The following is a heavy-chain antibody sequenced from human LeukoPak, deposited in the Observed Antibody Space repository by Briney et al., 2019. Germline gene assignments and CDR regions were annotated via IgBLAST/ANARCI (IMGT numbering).Heavy chain of an antibody. Sequence: GGSLRLSCAASGFTVSTNYMXXXRQAPXXGXXXVSILYXGSXXYYAXXVEXRXXVXXXXSKNTLSLQMNDLRAEDTAVYYCARVGDHFHWYLDLWGRGTLVTVSS. CDR2: LYXGSXX. J-gene: IGHJ2*01. D-gene: IGHD3-3*02. V-gene: IGHV3-53*01. CDR3: ARVGDHFHWYLDL. CDR1: GFTVSTNY.